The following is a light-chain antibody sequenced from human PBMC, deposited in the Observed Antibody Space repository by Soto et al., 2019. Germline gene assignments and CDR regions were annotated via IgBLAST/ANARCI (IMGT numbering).Light chain of an antibody. J-gene: IGLJ1*01. V-gene: IGLV1-40*01. CDR3: QSYDSSLSAYV. CDR1: SSNIGAGYP. CDR2: GNT. Sequence: QSVLTQPPSVSGAPGQRVTIYCTGSSSNIGAGYPVHWYQQLPGTAPKLLIFGNTNRPSGVPDRFSGSRSGLAITGLQAEDEADYYCQSYDSSLSAYVFGPGTKGTVL.